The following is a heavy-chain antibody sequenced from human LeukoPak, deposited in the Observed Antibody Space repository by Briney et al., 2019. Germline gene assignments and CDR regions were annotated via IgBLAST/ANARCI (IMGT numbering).Heavy chain of an antibody. J-gene: IGHJ5*02. Sequence: SETLSLTCTVSGYSISSGYYWGWIRQPPGKGLEWIGSIYHSGSTNYNPSLKSRVTISVDTSKNQFSLKLSSVTAADTAVYYCARGNYDFWSGYYNWFDPWGQGTLVTVSS. CDR1: GYSISSGYY. CDR2: IYHSGST. D-gene: IGHD3-3*01. CDR3: ARGNYDFWSGYYNWFDP. V-gene: IGHV4-38-2*02.